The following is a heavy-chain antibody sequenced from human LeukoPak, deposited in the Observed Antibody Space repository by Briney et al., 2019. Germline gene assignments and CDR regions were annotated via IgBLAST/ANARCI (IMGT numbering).Heavy chain of an antibody. Sequence: PSETLSLTCAVYGGSFSGYYWSWIRQPPGKGLEWIGEINHSGSTNYNPSLKSRVTISVDTSKNQFSLKLSSVTAADTAVYYCASHDYTLNWFDPWGQGTLVTVSS. D-gene: IGHD4-11*01. CDR2: INHSGST. CDR3: ASHDYTLNWFDP. J-gene: IGHJ5*02. CDR1: GGSFSGYY. V-gene: IGHV4-34*01.